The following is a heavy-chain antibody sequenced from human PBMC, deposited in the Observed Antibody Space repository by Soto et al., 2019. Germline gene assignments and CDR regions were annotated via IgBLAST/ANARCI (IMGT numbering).Heavy chain of an antibody. V-gene: IGHV4-59*08. CDR3: ARHNPGDWFDP. CDR2: IYYSGST. J-gene: IGHJ5*02. CDR1: GGSISSYY. D-gene: IGHD3-10*01. Sequence: SETLSLTCTVSGGSISSYYWSWIRQPPGKGLEWIGYIYYSGSTNYNPSLKSRVTISVDTSKNQFSLKLSSVTAADTAVYYCARHNPGDWFDPWGQGTLVTVSS.